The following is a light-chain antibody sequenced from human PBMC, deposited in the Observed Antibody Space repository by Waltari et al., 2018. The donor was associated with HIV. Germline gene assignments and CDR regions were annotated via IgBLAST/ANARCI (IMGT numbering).Light chain of an antibody. CDR1: SGYSNHK. CDR3: GADHGSGSNFVRV. CDR2: VGTGGIVG. Sequence: QPVLTQPPSASASLGASVTPTCTLSSGYSNHKVAWYQQRPGKCPRFVMRVGTGGIVGSKGDGIPDRFSVLGSGLNRYLTIKNIQEEDESDYHCGADHGSGSNFVRVFGGGTKLTVL. J-gene: IGLJ3*02. V-gene: IGLV9-49*01.